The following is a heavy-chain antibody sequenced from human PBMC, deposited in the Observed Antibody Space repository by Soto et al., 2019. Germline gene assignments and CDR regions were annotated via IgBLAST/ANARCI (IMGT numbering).Heavy chain of an antibody. CDR2: ISYGGGTT. J-gene: IGHJ4*02. Sequence: EVQLLESGGGLVQPGGSLRLSCAASEFTFSNYAMSWVRQAPGKGLEWVSAISYGGGTTYYADSVKGRFTISRDNPKNTLYLQMNSMRAEDTAVYYCAKNPGYYYDSTGYHFAYWGQGTLVTVSS. CDR3: AKNPGYYYDSTGYHFAY. CDR1: EFTFSNYA. D-gene: IGHD3-22*01. V-gene: IGHV3-23*01.